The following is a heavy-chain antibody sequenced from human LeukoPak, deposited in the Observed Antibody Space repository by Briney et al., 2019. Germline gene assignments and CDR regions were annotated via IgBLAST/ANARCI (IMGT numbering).Heavy chain of an antibody. Sequence: GSLRLSCTASGFTFADYAMSWFRQAPGKGLEWVGFIRSKAYGGTTEYASSVKGRFTISRDDSKSIAYLQMNSLKVEDTAVYYCTRDYQLLYGIGDYFDYWGQGTLVTVSS. V-gene: IGHV3-49*03. CDR3: TRDYQLLYGIGDYFDY. CDR1: GFTFADYA. D-gene: IGHD2-2*02. CDR2: IRSKAYGGTT. J-gene: IGHJ4*02.